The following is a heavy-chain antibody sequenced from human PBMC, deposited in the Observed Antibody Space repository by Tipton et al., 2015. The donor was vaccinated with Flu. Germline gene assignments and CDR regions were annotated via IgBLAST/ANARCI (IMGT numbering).Heavy chain of an antibody. CDR1: AHIFIGYY. CDR3: ASGPST. J-gene: IGHJ5*02. CDR2: INPNSGGT. Sequence: QVQLVQSGPEVKKTGASVKVSCKAPAHIFIGYYIHWVRQAPGQGLEWLGRINPNSGGTNYAQKFQGRLTLTRDTSINTVYMELSRLRSDDTAEYYCASGPSTWGQGTLVTVSS. V-gene: IGHV1-2*06.